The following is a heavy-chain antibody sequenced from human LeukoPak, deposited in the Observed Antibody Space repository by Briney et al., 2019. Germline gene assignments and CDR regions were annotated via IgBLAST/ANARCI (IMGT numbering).Heavy chain of an antibody. CDR3: ARCYPGSDRVFPMGGYYYYMDV. CDR2: IKQDGSEK. CDR1: GFTLSSYR. D-gene: IGHD3-10*01. Sequence: GGSLRLSCAASGFTLSSYRMSWVRQAPGKGLEWVANIKQDGSEKNYVDSVKGRFTISRDNARNSLYLQMNSLRAEDTAVYYCARCYPGSDRVFPMGGYYYYMDVWGKGTTVTISS. V-gene: IGHV3-7*01. J-gene: IGHJ6*03.